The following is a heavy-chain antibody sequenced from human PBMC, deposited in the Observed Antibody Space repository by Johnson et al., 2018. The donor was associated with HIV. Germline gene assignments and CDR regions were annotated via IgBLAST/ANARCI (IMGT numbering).Heavy chain of an antibody. J-gene: IGHJ3*02. CDR1: TFTVSSNY. V-gene: IGHV3-66*01. CDR3: ARACRDGYTCDAFDI. D-gene: IGHD5-24*01. CDR2: ISSGGST. Sequence: EVQLVESGGGVVQPGGSLRLSCAASTFTVSSNYMTWVRQAPGKGLEWVSVISSGGSTWYADSVTGRFTISRDNSKNTLYLQMNSLRAEDTAVYYCARACRDGYTCDAFDIWGQGTMVTVSS.